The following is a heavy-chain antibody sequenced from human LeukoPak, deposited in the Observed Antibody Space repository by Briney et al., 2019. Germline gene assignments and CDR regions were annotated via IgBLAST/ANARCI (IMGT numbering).Heavy chain of an antibody. V-gene: IGHV1-46*01. D-gene: IGHD2-2*01. Sequence: GASVKVSCKASGYTFTSYYMHWVRQAPGQGLEWMGIINPSGGSTSYAQKFQGRVTMTRDMSTSTVYMELSSLRSEDTAVYYCARGIRPRYCSSTSYSSGFDPWGQGTLVTVSS. CDR1: GYTFTSYY. J-gene: IGHJ5*02. CDR3: ARGIRPRYCSSTSYSSGFDP. CDR2: INPSGGST.